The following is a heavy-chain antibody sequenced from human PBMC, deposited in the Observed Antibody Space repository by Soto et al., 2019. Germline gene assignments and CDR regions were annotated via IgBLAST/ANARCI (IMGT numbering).Heavy chain of an antibody. V-gene: IGHV3-23*01. Sequence: GGSLRLSRAASGFTFSSYAMSWVRQAPGKGLEWVSAISGSGGSTYYADSVKGRFTISRDNSKNTLYLQMNSLRAEDTAVYYCAKDCGVYCTHGVCYYYYGMDVWGQGTTVTVSS. CDR1: GFTFSSYA. D-gene: IGHD2-8*01. J-gene: IGHJ6*02. CDR3: AKDCGVYCTHGVCYYYYGMDV. CDR2: ISGSGGST.